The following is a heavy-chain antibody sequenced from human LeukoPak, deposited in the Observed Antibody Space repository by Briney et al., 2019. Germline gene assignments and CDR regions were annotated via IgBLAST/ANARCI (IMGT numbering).Heavy chain of an antibody. Sequence: SETLSLTCAVYGGSFSGYYWSWIRQPPGKGLEWIGYIYYSGSTNYNPSLKSRVTISVDTSKNQFSLKLSSVTAADTAVYYCARTTGYSSSWYYYYYYYMDVWGKGTTVTISS. J-gene: IGHJ6*03. CDR1: GGSFSGYY. D-gene: IGHD6-13*01. CDR2: IYYSGST. CDR3: ARTTGYSSSWYYYYYYYMDV. V-gene: IGHV4-59*08.